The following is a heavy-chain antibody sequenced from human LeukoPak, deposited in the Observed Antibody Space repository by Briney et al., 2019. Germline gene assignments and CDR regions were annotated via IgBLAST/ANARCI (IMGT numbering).Heavy chain of an antibody. Sequence: GGSLRLSCAASGFTFSSYSINWVRQAPGKGLEWVSYISSSSTISYADSVKGRFTISRDNANNSLYLQMNSLRDEDTAVDYCARGGTSSSLAYWGQGTLVTGSS. CDR1: GFTFSSYS. CDR3: ARGGTSSSLAY. V-gene: IGHV3-48*02. D-gene: IGHD4-23*01. CDR2: ISSSSTI. J-gene: IGHJ4*02.